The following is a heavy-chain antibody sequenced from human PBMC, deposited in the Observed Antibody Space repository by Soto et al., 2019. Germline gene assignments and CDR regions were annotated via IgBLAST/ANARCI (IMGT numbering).Heavy chain of an antibody. Sequence: GASVKVSCKASGYTFTGYYMHWVRQAPGQGLEWMGWINPNSGGTNYAQKFQGWVTMTRDTSTSTAYMELSSLRSDDTAVYYCASAGYSSGWYPFDYWGQGTLVTVSS. D-gene: IGHD6-19*01. CDR1: GYTFTGYY. V-gene: IGHV1-2*04. CDR2: INPNSGGT. J-gene: IGHJ4*02. CDR3: ASAGYSSGWYPFDY.